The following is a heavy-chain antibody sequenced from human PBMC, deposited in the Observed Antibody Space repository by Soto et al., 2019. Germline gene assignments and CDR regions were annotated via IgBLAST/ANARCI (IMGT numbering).Heavy chain of an antibody. Sequence: AETLARTSAVSDGSSTRSYGSWIRQPDGKGLEWMGRIYTSGSTNYNPSLKGRVTMSVDTSKNQFSLKLSSVTAADTAVYYCARVIKEYNWNYNWFDRWGQGTLVTVS. CDR2: IYTSGST. CDR3: ARVIKEYNWNYNWFDR. CDR1: DGSSTRSY. V-gene: IGHV4-4*07. D-gene: IGHD1-7*01. J-gene: IGHJ5*02.